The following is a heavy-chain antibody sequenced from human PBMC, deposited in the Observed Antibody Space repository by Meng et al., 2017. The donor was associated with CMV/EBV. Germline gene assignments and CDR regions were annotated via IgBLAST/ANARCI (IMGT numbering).Heavy chain of an antibody. CDR3: ARGQLWAHNWFDP. D-gene: IGHD5-18*01. CDR1: GYTFTSYD. J-gene: IGHJ5*02. Sequence: ASVKVSCKASGYTFTSYDINWVRQATGQGLEWMGWMNPNSGNTGYAQKLQGRVTMTTDTSTSTAYMELRSLRSDDTAVYYCARGQLWAHNWFDPWGQGTLVTVSS. V-gene: IGHV1-8*02. CDR2: MNPNSGNT.